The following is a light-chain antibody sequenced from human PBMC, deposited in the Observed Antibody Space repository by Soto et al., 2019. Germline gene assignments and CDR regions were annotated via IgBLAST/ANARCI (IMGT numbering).Light chain of an antibody. V-gene: IGKV3-20*01. CDR2: DAS. J-gene: IGKJ4*01. CDR1: QSVPKDY. Sequence: EIVLTQSPGTLSLSPGERATLSCRASQSVPKDYLAWYQHKPGQAPRLLIHDASSRATGIPDRFSGSGSGTDFTLTISSLEPEDFAVYYCQQCSISPLTFGGGTKVEIK. CDR3: QQCSISPLT.